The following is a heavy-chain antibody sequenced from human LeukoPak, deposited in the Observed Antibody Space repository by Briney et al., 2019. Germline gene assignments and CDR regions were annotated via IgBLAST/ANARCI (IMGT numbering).Heavy chain of an antibody. CDR3: ARGKAEMATVFDY. CDR1: GGSISSYY. V-gene: IGHV4-59*01. CDR2: IYYSGST. J-gene: IGHJ4*02. Sequence: SETLSLTCAVSGGSISSYYWSWIRQPPGKGLEWIGYIYYSGSTNYNPSLKSRVTISVDTSKNQFSLKLSSVTAADTAVYYCARGKAEMATVFDYWGQGTLVTVSS. D-gene: IGHD5-24*01.